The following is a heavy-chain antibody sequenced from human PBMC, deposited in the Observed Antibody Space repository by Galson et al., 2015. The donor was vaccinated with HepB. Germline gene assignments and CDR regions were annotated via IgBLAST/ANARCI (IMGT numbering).Heavy chain of an antibody. V-gene: IGHV1-69*13. Sequence: SVTVSCKASGGTFSSYAISWVRQAPGQGLEWMGGIIPIFGTANYAQKFQGRVTITAHESTSTAYMELSSLRSEDTAVYYCARDERIAAAVHYFDYWGQGTLVTVSS. CDR3: ARDERIAAAVHYFDY. CDR2: IIPIFGTA. D-gene: IGHD6-13*01. CDR1: GGTFSSYA. J-gene: IGHJ4*02.